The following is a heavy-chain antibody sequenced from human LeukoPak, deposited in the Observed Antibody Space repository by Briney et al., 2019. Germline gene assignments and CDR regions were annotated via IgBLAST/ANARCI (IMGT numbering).Heavy chain of an antibody. D-gene: IGHD1-1*01. J-gene: IGHJ4*02. CDR2: ISGDGGAT. Sequence: GGSLRLSCAASGFNFDDFAMHWVRQSPRKGLEWLSLISGDGGATEYAESAEGRFTSSRDNSVQSVYLHLSSLRTEDTALYYCARDFCGDTNCNLFDYWGLGTLVTVSS. V-gene: IGHV3-43*02. CDR1: GFNFDDFA. CDR3: ARDFCGDTNCNLFDY.